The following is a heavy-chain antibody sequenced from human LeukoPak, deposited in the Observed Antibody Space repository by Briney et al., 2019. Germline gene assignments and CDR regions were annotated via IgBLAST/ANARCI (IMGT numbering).Heavy chain of an antibody. CDR2: IYSDGST. CDR3: ARERGRGRDSPWFDY. CDR1: GLIVSGDF. V-gene: IGHV3-53*01. J-gene: IGHJ4*02. Sequence: GGSLRLSRAASGLIVSGDFMSWVRQAPGKGLEWVSVIYSDGSTYYADSVKGRFTISRDNSKNTLDLQMTGLRAEDTAVYYCARERGRGRDSPWFDYWGQGTLVTVSS. D-gene: IGHD1-26*01.